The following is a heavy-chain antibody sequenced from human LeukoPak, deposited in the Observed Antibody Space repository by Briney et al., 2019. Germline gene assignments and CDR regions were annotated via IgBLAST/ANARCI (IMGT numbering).Heavy chain of an antibody. V-gene: IGHV4-4*07. CDR2: IYSSGST. Sequence: SETLSLTCTVSGGSISSYYWSWIRQPAGKGLEWIGRIYSSGSTNYNPSLKSRVTMSVDTSKNQFSLKLSSVTAADTAVYYCARALYCSSTSCLLDPWGQGTLVTVSS. D-gene: IGHD2-2*01. CDR1: GGSISSYY. CDR3: ARALYCSSTSCLLDP. J-gene: IGHJ5*02.